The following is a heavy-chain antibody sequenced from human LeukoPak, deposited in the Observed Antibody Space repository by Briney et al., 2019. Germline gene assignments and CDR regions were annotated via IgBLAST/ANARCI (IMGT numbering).Heavy chain of an antibody. CDR2: IYYSGST. Sequence: SETLSLTCTVAGGSLSSYYWSWIRQPPGKGLEWIGYIYYSGSTNYNPSLKSRVTISVDTSKNQFSLTLKSVTAADTAGYYCARHYNDTSGYYYFDYWGQGTLVTVSS. V-gene: IGHV4-59*08. J-gene: IGHJ4*02. CDR1: GGSLSSYY. CDR3: ARHYNDTSGYYYFDY. D-gene: IGHD3-22*01.